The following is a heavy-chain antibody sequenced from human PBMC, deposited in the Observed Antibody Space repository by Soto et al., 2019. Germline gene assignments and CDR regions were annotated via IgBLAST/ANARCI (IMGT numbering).Heavy chain of an antibody. CDR1: GGTFSSYA. D-gene: IGHD2-2*01. V-gene: IGHV1-69*13. CDR2: IIPIFGTA. CDR3: ARDHCSSTSCHAALDY. J-gene: IGHJ4*02. Sequence: SVKVSCKASGGTFSSYAISWVRQAPGQGLEWMGGIIPIFGTANYAQKFQGRVTITADESTSTAYMELSSLRSEDTAVYYCARDHCSSTSCHAALDYWGQGTLVTVSS.